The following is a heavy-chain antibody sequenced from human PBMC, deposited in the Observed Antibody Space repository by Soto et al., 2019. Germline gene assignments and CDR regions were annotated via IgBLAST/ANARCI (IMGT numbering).Heavy chain of an antibody. J-gene: IGHJ5*02. CDR1: NGSITNDNW. CDR3: ARSVGRSSWYGNWLDP. Sequence: SETLSLTCAVSNGSITNDNWWSWVRQSPGKGLEWIGDIYHSGNTNYNPSLKSRVIISVDTSKNQFSLKLSSVTAADTAVYFCARSVGRSSWYGNWLDPWGQGTLVTVSS. CDR2: IYHSGNT. V-gene: IGHV4-4*02. D-gene: IGHD6-13*01.